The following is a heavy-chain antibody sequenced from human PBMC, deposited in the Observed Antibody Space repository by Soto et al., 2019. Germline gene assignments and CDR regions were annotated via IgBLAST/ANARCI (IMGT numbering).Heavy chain of an antibody. J-gene: IGHJ4*02. Sequence: SETLSLTCTVSGASISGYHWSWIRQPPGEGLEWVGHIYYSGGTTYNPTSYNPSLRSRVTISVDTSKSQLSLKLNSVSAADTAVYYCARWAYSGGNGYFDSWGQGTLVTVSS. D-gene: IGHD2-21*01. V-gene: IGHV4-59*01. CDR3: ARWAYSGGNGYFDS. CDR1: GASISGYH. CDR2: IYYSGGTTYNPT.